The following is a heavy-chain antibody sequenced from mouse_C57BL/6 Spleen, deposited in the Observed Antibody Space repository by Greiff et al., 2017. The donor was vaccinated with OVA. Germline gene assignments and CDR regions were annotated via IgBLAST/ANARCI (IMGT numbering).Heavy chain of an antibody. J-gene: IGHJ4*01. CDR2: ISSGGDYI. V-gene: IGHV5-9-1*02. CDR1: GFTFSSYA. CDR3: TRDSNYEDYAMDY. D-gene: IGHD2-5*01. Sequence: EVQGVESGEGLVKPGGSLKLSCAASGFTFSSYAMSWVRQTPEKRLEWVAYISSGGDYIYYADTVKGRFTISRDNARNTLYLQMSSLKSEDTAMYYCTRDSNYEDYAMDYWGQGTSVTVSS.